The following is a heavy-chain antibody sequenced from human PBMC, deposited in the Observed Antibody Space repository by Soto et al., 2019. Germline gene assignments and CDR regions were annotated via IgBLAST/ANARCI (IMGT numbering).Heavy chain of an antibody. CDR3: ARDRGVRDAFDI. D-gene: IGHD3-10*01. CDR1: GFTFSSYS. J-gene: IGHJ3*02. Sequence: GGSLRLSCAASGFTFSSYSMNWVRQAPGKGLEWVSSISSSSSYIYYADSVKGRFTISRDNAKNSLYLQMNSLRAEDTAVYYCARDRGVRDAFDIWGQGTMVTVSS. CDR2: ISSSSSYI. V-gene: IGHV3-21*01.